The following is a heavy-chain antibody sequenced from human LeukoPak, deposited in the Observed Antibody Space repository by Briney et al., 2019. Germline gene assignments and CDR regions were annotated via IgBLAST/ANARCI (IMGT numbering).Heavy chain of an antibody. CDR3: ARQKTAGVTMVRGAGYYYGMDV. Sequence: SETLSLTCTVSGGSISSYYWSWIRQPPGKGLEWIGYIYYSGSTNYNPSLKSRVTISVDTSKNQFSLKLSSVTAADTAVYYCARQKTAGVTMVRGAGYYYGMDVWGQGTTVTVSS. CDR2: IYYSGST. D-gene: IGHD3-10*01. CDR1: GGSISSYY. V-gene: IGHV4-59*08. J-gene: IGHJ6*02.